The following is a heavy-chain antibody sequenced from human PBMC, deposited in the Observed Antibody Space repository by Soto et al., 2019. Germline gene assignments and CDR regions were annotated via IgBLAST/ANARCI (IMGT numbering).Heavy chain of an antibody. J-gene: IGHJ1*01. V-gene: IGHV4-39*02. CDR3: ARTYFGSGSYSY. CDR2: IHYDGRT. D-gene: IGHD3-10*01. CDR1: GGSISGTNEY. Sequence: QLQLQESGRGLVEPSETLSLTCTVSGGSISGTNEYWGWIRQPPGKGLEWIASIHYDGRTYYTPSLKSRLTISADTSKNHFSLKLSSVTAADTAVYYCARTYFGSGSYSYWGQGTLVIVSS.